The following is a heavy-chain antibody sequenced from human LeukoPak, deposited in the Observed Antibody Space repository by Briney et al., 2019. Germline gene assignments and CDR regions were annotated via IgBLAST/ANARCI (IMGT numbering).Heavy chain of an antibody. CDR1: GITLSNYG. J-gene: IGHJ4*02. D-gene: IGHD3/OR15-3a*01. CDR2: ISDSGGNT. CDR3: AKRGVVIRVILVGFHKEAYYFES. Sequence: GGSLRLSCAVSGITLSNYGMSWFRQAPGKGLEWVAGISDSGGNTKYADSVKGRFTISRDNPKNTLYLQMNSLGAEDTAVYFCAKRGVVIRVILVGFHKEAYYFESWGQGALVTVSS. V-gene: IGHV3-23*01.